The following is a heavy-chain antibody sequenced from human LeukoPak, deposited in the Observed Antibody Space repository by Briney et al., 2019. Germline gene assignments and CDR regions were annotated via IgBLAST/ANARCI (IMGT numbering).Heavy chain of an antibody. V-gene: IGHV3-21*01. CDR3: ARDLSGYSYDLDY. Sequence: NPGGSLRLSCAASGFTFSSYSMNWVRQAPGKGLEWVSSISSSSSYIYYADSVKGRFTISRDNAKNSLYLQMNSLRAEDTAVYYCARDLSGYSYDLDYWGQGTLVTVSS. J-gene: IGHJ4*02. CDR1: GFTFSSYS. CDR2: ISSSSSYI. D-gene: IGHD5-18*01.